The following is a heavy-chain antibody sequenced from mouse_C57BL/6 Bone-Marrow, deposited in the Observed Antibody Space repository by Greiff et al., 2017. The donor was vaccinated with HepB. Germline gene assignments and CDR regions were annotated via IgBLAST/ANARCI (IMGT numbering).Heavy chain of an antibody. CDR2: IDPEDGET. D-gene: IGHD3-2*02. Sequence: EVQLQQSGAELVKPGASVKLSCTASGFNIKDYYMHWVKQRTEQGLEWIGRIDPEDGETKYAPKFQGKATITAHTSSNTAYLQLSNLTSEDTAVYSCARGTAQATFFYYFDYWGQGTTLTVSS. V-gene: IGHV14-2*01. J-gene: IGHJ2*01. CDR3: ARGTAQATFFYYFDY. CDR1: GFNIKDYY.